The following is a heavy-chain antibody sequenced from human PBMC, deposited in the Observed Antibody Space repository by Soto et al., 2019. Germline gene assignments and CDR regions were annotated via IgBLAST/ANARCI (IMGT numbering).Heavy chain of an antibody. CDR3: ARGSGSYYYYYYGMDV. Sequence: PVGSLRLSCAASGFTFSSYAMHWVRQAPGKGLEWVAVISYDGSNKYYADSVKGRFTISRDNSKNTLYLQMNSLRAEDTAVYYCARGSGSYYYYYYGMDVWGQGTTVTVSS. J-gene: IGHJ6*02. CDR1: GFTFSSYA. CDR2: ISYDGSNK. V-gene: IGHV3-30-3*01. D-gene: IGHD1-26*01.